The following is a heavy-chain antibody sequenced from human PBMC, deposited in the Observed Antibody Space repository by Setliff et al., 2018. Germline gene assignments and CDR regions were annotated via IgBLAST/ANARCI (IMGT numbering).Heavy chain of an antibody. CDR3: ATSDWYAAFDH. Sequence: LRLSCAASGFTFTNYWINWVRQAPGKGLEWAANIKQDESEKHYVGSVKCRFTISRDNARNSVYLQMNSLRAEDAAVYYCATSDWYAAFDHWGQGTLVTVSS. CDR2: IKQDESEK. D-gene: IGHD6-19*01. CDR1: GFTFTNYW. V-gene: IGHV3-7*01. J-gene: IGHJ4*02.